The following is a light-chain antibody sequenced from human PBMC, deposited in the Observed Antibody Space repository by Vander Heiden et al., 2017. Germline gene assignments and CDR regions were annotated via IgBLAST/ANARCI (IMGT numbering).Light chain of an antibody. CDR1: NIGSKN. J-gene: IGLJ3*02. Sequence: SYVLTQPPSVSVAPGKSASITCGANNIGSKNVHWHQQKPGQAPVQVVSYDSGRPSGIPERFSGSNSGNTATLTISRVEAGDEGDYYCQVWDTISDHVVFGGGTKLT. CDR3: QVWDTISDHVV. V-gene: IGLV3-21*04. CDR2: YDS.